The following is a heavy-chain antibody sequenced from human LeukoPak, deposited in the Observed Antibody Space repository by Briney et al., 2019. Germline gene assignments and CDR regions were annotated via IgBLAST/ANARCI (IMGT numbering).Heavy chain of an antibody. CDR2: INHSGST. J-gene: IGHJ4*02. D-gene: IGHD2-21*02. V-gene: IGHV4-34*01. CDR1: GGSFSGYY. Sequence: PSETLSLTCAVYGGSFSGYYWSWIRQPPGKGLEWVGEINHSGSTNYNPSLKSRVTISVDTSKNQFSLKLSYVPAADTAVYYCARGRGIYCGGDCSANSRARNRSFDYWGQGTLVTVSS. CDR3: ARGRGIYCGGDCSANSRARNRSFDY.